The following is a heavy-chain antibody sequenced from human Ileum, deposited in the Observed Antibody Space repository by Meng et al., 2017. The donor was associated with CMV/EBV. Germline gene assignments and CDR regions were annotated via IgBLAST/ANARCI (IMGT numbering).Heavy chain of an antibody. CDR1: GGSISRANW. Sequence: SGGSISRANWWTWVRQTPGKGLEWIGEVYRGGNAMYNPSLQSRLTISVDDSTNQVSLRLRSVTAADTAMYYCTTGSAYSPPGRFHQWGQRTLVTVSS. V-gene: IGHV4-4*02. CDR2: VYRGGNA. J-gene: IGHJ4*02. CDR3: TTGSAYSPPGRFHQ. D-gene: IGHD3-22*01.